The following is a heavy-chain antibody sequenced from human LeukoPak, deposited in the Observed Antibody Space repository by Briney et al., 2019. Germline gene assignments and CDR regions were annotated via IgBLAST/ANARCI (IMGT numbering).Heavy chain of an antibody. CDR3: EFCSGRQISFFDY. Sequence: ASVKVSCKASGYTFTGYYMHWVRQAPGQGLEWMGWINPNSGGTNYAQKFQGRVTMTRDTSISTAYMELSRLRSDDTAVYYCEFCSGRQISFFDYWGQGTLVTVSS. CDR1: GYTFTGYY. CDR2: INPNSGGT. V-gene: IGHV1-2*02. D-gene: IGHD2-15*01. J-gene: IGHJ4*02.